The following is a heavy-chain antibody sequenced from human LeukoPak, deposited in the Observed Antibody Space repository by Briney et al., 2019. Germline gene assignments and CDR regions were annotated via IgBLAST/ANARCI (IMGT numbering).Heavy chain of an antibody. V-gene: IGHV4-30-4*07. D-gene: IGHD6-13*01. J-gene: IGHJ5*02. CDR3: ARDVIEAAGSFDP. CDR1: GRSISSGCYS. Sequence: TLSLICAVSGRSISSGCYSWTWLRRPRGKGLERIVYIYYSGSAYYNPSLKSRFTISVDTSKKQFSLKVISVTAADAAVYYCARDVIEAAGSFDPWGQGTLVTVSS. CDR2: IYYSGSA.